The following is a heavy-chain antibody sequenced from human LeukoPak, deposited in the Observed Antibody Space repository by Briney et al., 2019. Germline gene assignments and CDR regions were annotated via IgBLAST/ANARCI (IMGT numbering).Heavy chain of an antibody. J-gene: IGHJ4*01. Sequence: GESLKISCERSGYTFASYWIGWVRRLPGKGREGMGVIYPIDSDNKYSPSFQGQVPFSAEKSINTAYLQWSSLKASDTAMYYCATLYSSTCPIYWGHGTLVTVSS. CDR1: GYTFASYW. CDR3: ATLYSSTCPIY. V-gene: IGHV5-51*01. CDR2: IYPIDSDN. D-gene: IGHD2-2*01.